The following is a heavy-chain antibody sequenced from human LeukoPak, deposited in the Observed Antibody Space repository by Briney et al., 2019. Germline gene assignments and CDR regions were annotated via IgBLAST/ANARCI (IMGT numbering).Heavy chain of an antibody. Sequence: GASVKVSCKASGYTFTGYYMHWVRQAPGQGLEWMGWINPNSGGTNYAQKFQGRVTMTRYTSITTAYMELSRLRSDDTAVYYCARDLGGTNGVFRDYWGQGTLVTVSS. J-gene: IGHJ4*02. D-gene: IGHD2-8*01. CDR3: ARDLGGTNGVFRDY. CDR1: GYTFTGYY. CDR2: INPNSGGT. V-gene: IGHV1-2*02.